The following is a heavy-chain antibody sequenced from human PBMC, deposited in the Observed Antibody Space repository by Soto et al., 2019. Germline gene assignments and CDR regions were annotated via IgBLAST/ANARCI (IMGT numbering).Heavy chain of an antibody. Sequence: QVQLQQWGAGLLKPSETLSLTCAVYGGSFSGYYWCWIRQPPGKGLEWIGEINHSGSTNYNPSLKSRVTISVDTSKNQFSLKLSSVTAADTAVYYCAGEPTAEFDYWGQGTLVTVSS. CDR3: AGEPTAEFDY. V-gene: IGHV4-34*01. CDR1: GGSFSGYY. CDR2: INHSGST. J-gene: IGHJ4*02. D-gene: IGHD1-26*01.